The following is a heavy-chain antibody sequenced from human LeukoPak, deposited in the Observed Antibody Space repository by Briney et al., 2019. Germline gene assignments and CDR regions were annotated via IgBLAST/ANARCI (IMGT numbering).Heavy chain of an antibody. Sequence: SETLSLTCSVSGGSISSSSYYWGWIRQPPGKGLEWIGSIYYSGSTYYNPSLKSQVSISIDTSKNQFSLRLTSVTAADTAVYYCARQTGSGLFILPGGQGTLVTVSS. CDR2: IYYSGST. CDR3: ARQTGSGLFILP. J-gene: IGHJ4*02. D-gene: IGHD3/OR15-3a*01. CDR1: GGSISSSSYY. V-gene: IGHV4-39*01.